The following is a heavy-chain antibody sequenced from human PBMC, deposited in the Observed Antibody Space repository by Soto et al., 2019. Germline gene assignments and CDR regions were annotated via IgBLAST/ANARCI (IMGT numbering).Heavy chain of an antibody. D-gene: IGHD3-3*01. CDR2: IYYSGST. V-gene: IGHV4-39*01. CDR3: ARRGVEWLLYWDY. J-gene: IGHJ4*02. CDR1: GGSISSSSYY. Sequence: QLQLQESGPGLVKPSETLSLTCTVSGGSISSSSYYWGWIRQPPGKGLEWIGSIYYSGSTYYNPSLKSRVTRSVYTSNNHFSLKLSSVTAADTAVYYCARRGVEWLLYWDYWGQGTLVTGSS.